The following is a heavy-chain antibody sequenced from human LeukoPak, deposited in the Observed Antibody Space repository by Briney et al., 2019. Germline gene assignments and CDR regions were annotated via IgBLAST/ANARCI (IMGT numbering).Heavy chain of an antibody. J-gene: IGHJ4*02. V-gene: IGHV1-8*02. CDR2: MNPNSGNT. CDR3: ARGRYYGSGSYYVDY. D-gene: IGHD3-10*01. Sequence: ASVKVSCKASGYTFTSYGISWVRQAPGQGLEWMGWMNPNSGNTGYAQKFQGRVTMTRNTSISTAYMELSSLRSEDTAVYYCARGRYYGSGSYYVDYWGQGTLVTVSS. CDR1: GYTFTSYG.